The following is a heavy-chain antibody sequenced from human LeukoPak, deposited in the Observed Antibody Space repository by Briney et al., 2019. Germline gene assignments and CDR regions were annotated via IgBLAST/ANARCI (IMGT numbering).Heavy chain of an antibody. J-gene: IGHJ4*02. V-gene: IGHV3-23*01. Sequence: GGSLRLSCAASGFTFSSYVMSWVRQAPGKGLEWVSAISGSGGSTYYADSVKGRFTISRDNSKNTLYLQMNSLRAEDTAVYYCAKEFYDILTGSQGHFDYWGQGTLVTVSS. CDR3: AKEFYDILTGSQGHFDY. CDR2: ISGSGGST. CDR1: GFTFSSYV. D-gene: IGHD3-9*01.